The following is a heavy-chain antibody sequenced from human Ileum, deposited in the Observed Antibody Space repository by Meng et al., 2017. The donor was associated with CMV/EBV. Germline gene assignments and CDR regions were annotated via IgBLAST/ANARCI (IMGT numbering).Heavy chain of an antibody. D-gene: IGHD2-2*01. Sequence: GSLRLSCTVSGAPITKNYWSWIRQPPGKGLEWIGYISYGGTSNHNPSLKSRLTISVDTSKNQFSLKLNSVTAADTAVYYCVRGQDIVIVRYFDDWGQGTLVTVSS. V-gene: IGHV4-59*12. CDR2: ISYGGTS. CDR1: GAPITKNY. J-gene: IGHJ4*02. CDR3: VRGQDIVIVRYFDD.